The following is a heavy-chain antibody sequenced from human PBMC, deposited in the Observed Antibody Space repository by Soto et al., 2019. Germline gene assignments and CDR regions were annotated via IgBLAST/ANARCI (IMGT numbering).Heavy chain of an antibody. D-gene: IGHD6-19*01. CDR1: GFTFDDYA. Sequence: GGSLRLSCAASGFTFDDYAMHWVRQAPGKGLEWVSGISWNSGSIGYADSVKGRFTIARDNAKNSLYLQMNSLRAEDTAVYYCARDPGRYSSGWYYFDYWGQGTLVTVSS. CDR2: ISWNSGSI. CDR3: ARDPGRYSSGWYYFDY. V-gene: IGHV3-9*01. J-gene: IGHJ4*02.